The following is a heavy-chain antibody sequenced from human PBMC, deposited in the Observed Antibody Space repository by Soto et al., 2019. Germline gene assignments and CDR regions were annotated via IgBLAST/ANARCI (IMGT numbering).Heavy chain of an antibody. CDR2: IDYNEINQ. J-gene: IGHJ4*02. CDR1: GFTFSNFG. CDR3: ARDFCPVPTCYDL. Sequence: QEQLVESGGGVVQPGRSLRLSCVAFGFTFSNFGMHWVRQAPGKGLEWVAGIDYNEINQYYIDTVKGRLTISRDKSKNPLYLQMNSLRAEDTAVYYCARDFCPVPTCYDLWGQGVLVTVSS. D-gene: IGHD2-2*01. V-gene: IGHV3-33*01.